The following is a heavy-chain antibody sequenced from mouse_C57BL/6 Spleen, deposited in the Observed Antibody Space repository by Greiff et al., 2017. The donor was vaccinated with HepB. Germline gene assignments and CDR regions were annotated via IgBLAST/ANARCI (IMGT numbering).Heavy chain of an antibody. CDR1: GYTFTDHT. Sequence: VQRVESDAELVKPGASVKISCKASGYTFTDHTIHWMKQRPEQGLEWIGYIYPRDGSTKYNEKFKGKATLTADKSSSTAYMQLNSLTSEDTAVYYCAREGDYSNYGGFAYWGQGTLVTVSA. J-gene: IGHJ3*01. CDR2: IYPRDGST. D-gene: IGHD2-5*01. CDR3: AREGDYSNYGGFAY. V-gene: IGHV1-78*01.